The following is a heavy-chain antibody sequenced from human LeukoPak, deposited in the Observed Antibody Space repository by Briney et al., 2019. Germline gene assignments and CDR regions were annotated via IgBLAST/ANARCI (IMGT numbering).Heavy chain of an antibody. CDR1: GFTFSSYW. CDR2: IKQDGSEK. J-gene: IGHJ4*02. Sequence: GGSLRLSCAASGFTFSSYWMSRVRQAPGKGLEWVANIKQDGSEKYYVDSVKGRFTISRDNAKNSLYLQMNSLRAEDTAVYYCARDHRIYCSSTSCSDYYFDYWGQGTLVTVSS. D-gene: IGHD2-2*01. V-gene: IGHV3-7*01. CDR3: ARDHRIYCSSTSCSDYYFDY.